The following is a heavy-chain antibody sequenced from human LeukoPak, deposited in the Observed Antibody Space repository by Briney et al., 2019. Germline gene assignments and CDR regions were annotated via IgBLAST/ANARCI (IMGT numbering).Heavy chain of an antibody. CDR3: AKVSGDGYYFDY. Sequence: PGRSLRLSCAASGFTFDDSAMHWVRQVPGKGLEWVSAISGSGGSTYYADSVKGRFTISRDNSKNTLYLQMNSLRAEDTAVYYCAKVSGDGYYFDYWGQGTLVTVSS. J-gene: IGHJ4*02. CDR2: ISGSGGST. V-gene: IGHV3-23*01. CDR1: GFTFDDSA. D-gene: IGHD4-17*01.